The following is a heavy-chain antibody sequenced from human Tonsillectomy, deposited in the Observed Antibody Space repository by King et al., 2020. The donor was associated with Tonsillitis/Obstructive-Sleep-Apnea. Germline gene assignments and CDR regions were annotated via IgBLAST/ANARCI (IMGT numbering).Heavy chain of an antibody. Sequence: QLVQSGAEVKKPGESLRISCKGSGYRFTDNWIGWVRQMPGKVLEWMWIIYPGDSDTRYGPSFQGQVTITADKSISTAYLQRSSLKASDTAMYYCARHGMHGDFVDYWGQGTLVTVSS. CDR2: IYPGDSDT. CDR3: ARHGMHGDFVDY. V-gene: IGHV5-51*01. D-gene: IGHD4-17*01. CDR1: GYRFTDNW. J-gene: IGHJ4*02.